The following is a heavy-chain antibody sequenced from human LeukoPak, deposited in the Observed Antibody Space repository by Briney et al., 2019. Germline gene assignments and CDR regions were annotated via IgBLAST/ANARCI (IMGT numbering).Heavy chain of an antibody. D-gene: IGHD3-3*01. V-gene: IGHV1-69*13. J-gene: IGHJ4*02. CDR2: IIPIFGTA. CDR1: GGTFSSYA. Sequence: GASVKVSCKASGGTFSSYAISWVRQAPGQGLEWMGGIIPIFGTANYAQKFQGRVTITADESTSTAYMELSSLRSEDTAVYYCASPYYDFWSGISHFDYWGQGTLVTVSS. CDR3: ASPYYDFWSGISHFDY.